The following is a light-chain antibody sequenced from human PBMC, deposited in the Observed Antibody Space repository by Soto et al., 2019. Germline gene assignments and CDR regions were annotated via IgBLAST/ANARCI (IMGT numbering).Light chain of an antibody. J-gene: IGLJ1*01. Sequence: QSVLTQPASVSGSPGRSITISCTGTSSDVGGFNSVSWYQLYPGKAPKLIIYGVSNRPSGVSQRFSGSKSGNTASLTISGLRAEDEAEYYCSSYSYTTTRVFGTGTKVTVL. V-gene: IGLV2-14*03. CDR1: SSDVGGFNS. CDR2: GVS. CDR3: SSYSYTTTRV.